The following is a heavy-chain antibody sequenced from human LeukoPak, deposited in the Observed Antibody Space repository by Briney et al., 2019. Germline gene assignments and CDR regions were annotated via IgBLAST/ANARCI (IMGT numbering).Heavy chain of an antibody. Sequence: GGSLRLSCAASGFTFSSHGIDWVRQAPGKGLEWVGVIWYDGRKSDYAESVKGRFTISRDNSKNTVDLQMNSLRVEDTAVYYYARVSGHTSDFWGQGTLVTVSS. V-gene: IGHV3-33*01. D-gene: IGHD3-10*01. CDR1: GFTFSSHG. J-gene: IGHJ4*02. CDR3: ARVSGHTSDF. CDR2: IWYDGRKS.